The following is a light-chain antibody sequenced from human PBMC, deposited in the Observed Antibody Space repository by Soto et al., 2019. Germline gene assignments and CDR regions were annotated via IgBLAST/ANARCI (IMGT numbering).Light chain of an antibody. V-gene: IGLV2-8*01. CDR2: EVF. Sequence: QSVLTQPPSVSGSPGQSVTISCTGTSSDVGGYNYVSWYQQHPGKAPKLMIYEVFKRPSGVPDRFSGSKSGNTASLTVSGLQAEDEADYYCSSYAGSNNFDVFGTGTKVTVL. CDR1: SSDVGGYNY. J-gene: IGLJ1*01. CDR3: SSYAGSNNFDV.